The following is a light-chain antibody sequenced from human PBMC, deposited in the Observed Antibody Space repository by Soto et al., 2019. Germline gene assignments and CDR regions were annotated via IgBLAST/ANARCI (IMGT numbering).Light chain of an antibody. CDR1: SSDVGGYNY. Sequence: SALTQPASVSGSPGQSITISCTGTSSDVGGYNYVSWYQQHPGKAPKLMIYEVSNRPSGVSNRFSGSKSGNTSSLTISGLQAEEEADYYCSSYTSSSVVFGGGTKLTVL. CDR2: EVS. CDR3: SSYTSSSVV. V-gene: IGLV2-14*01. J-gene: IGLJ2*01.